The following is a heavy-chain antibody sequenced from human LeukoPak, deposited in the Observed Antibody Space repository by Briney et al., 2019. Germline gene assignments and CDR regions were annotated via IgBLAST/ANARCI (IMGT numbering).Heavy chain of an antibody. D-gene: IGHD3-22*01. CDR1: GYIXTSYG. CDR3: ARDYYDSSGYSFDVFDI. V-gene: IGHV1-18*04. J-gene: IGHJ3*02. CDR2: ISPYNGKT. Sequence: ASVKVSCKASGYIXTSYGISGVRQAPGQGLEWMGWISPYNGKTNYAQKFKGRVTMTTNTSTSTVYMELRSLRSDDTAVYYCARDYYDSSGYSFDVFDIWGQGTMVTVSS.